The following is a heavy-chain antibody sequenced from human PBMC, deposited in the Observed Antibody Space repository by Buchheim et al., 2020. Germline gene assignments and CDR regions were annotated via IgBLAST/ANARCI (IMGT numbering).Heavy chain of an antibody. J-gene: IGHJ6*02. Sequence: EVQLVESGGGLVQPGGSLRLSCAASGFTVSSNYMSWVRQAPGKGLEWVSVIYSGGSTYYADSVKGRFTISRDNSKNTLNLQMNSLRAEDTAVYYCASHVDIVATIHWGMDVWGQGTT. CDR1: GFTVSSNY. CDR2: IYSGGST. CDR3: ASHVDIVATIHWGMDV. V-gene: IGHV3-66*04. D-gene: IGHD5-12*01.